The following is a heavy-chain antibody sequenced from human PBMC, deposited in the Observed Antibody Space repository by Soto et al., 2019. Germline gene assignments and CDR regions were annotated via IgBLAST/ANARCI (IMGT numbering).Heavy chain of an antibody. CDR2: IYTSGST. J-gene: IGHJ5*02. V-gene: IGHV4-4*07. Sequence: PSETLSLTCTFSCGSISSYYWSWIRQPAGKGLEWIGRIYTSGSTNYNPSLKSRVTMSVDTSKNQFSLKLSSVTAADTAVYYCAREIAVAGTGVSWFDPWGQGTLVTVSS. CDR1: CGSISSYY. D-gene: IGHD6-19*01. CDR3: AREIAVAGTGVSWFDP.